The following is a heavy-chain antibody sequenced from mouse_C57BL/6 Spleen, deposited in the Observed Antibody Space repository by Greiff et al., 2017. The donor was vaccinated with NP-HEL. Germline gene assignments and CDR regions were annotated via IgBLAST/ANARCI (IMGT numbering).Heavy chain of an antibody. Sequence: EVHLVESGGGLVQPKGSLKLSCAASGFSFNTYAMNWVRQAPGKGLEWVARIRSKSNNSATYYADSVKDRFTIARDDSESMLYLQMNNLKTEDTAMYYCVRAQADYWGQGTSVTVSS. J-gene: IGHJ4*01. CDR3: VRAQADY. CDR1: GFSFNTYA. V-gene: IGHV10-1*01. CDR2: IRSKSNNSAT. D-gene: IGHD3-2*02.